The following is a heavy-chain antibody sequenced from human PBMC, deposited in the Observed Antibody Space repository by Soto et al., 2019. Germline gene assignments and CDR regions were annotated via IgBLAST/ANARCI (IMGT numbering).Heavy chain of an antibody. CDR3: AKRSQISTGWYDY. CDR1: GYDFANYW. D-gene: IGHD6-19*01. Sequence: GESLKISCKTSGYDFANYWIAWVRQMPGKGPEWMGIIYPGDSDTRSNPSFQGQVTISADRSTSTAYLQLSGLKASDTAMYFCAKRSQISTGWYDYWGQGXLVTVPS. V-gene: IGHV5-51*01. CDR2: IYPGDSDT. J-gene: IGHJ4*02.